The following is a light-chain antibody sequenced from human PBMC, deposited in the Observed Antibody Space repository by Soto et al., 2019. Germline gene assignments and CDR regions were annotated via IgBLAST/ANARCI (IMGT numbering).Light chain of an antibody. Sequence: AIRMTQSPSSFSASTGDRVTITCRASQGISSYLAWYQQKPGKAPKLLIYAASTLQSGVPSRFSGSGSGTDLTLTISCLQSEDFATYYCQQYYNYPWTFGQGTKVDIK. J-gene: IGKJ1*01. V-gene: IGKV1-8*01. CDR1: QGISSY. CDR3: QQYYNYPWT. CDR2: AAS.